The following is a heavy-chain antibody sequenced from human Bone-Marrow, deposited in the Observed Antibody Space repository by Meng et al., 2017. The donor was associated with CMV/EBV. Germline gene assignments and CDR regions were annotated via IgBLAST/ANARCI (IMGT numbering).Heavy chain of an antibody. CDR1: GFTFSSYD. V-gene: IGHV3-13*03. CDR3: AKHADEYQLHY. J-gene: IGHJ4*02. D-gene: IGHD2-2*01. CDR2: IGTAGDT. Sequence: GGSLRLSCAACGFTFSSYDMHWVRQATGKGLEWVSAIGTAGDTYYPGSVKGQFTISRENAKNSLYLQMNSLRAEDTAVYYCAKHADEYQLHYWGQGTLVTVSS.